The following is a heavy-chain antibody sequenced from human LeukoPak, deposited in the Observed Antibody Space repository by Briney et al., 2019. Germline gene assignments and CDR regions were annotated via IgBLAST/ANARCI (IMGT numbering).Heavy chain of an antibody. CDR2: ISSSSSYI. D-gene: IGHD1-1*01. Sequence: GGSLRLSCAASGFTFSSYSMNWVRQAPGKGLEWVSSISSSSSYIYYADSVKGRFTISRDNAKNSLYLQMSSLRAEDTAVYYCVRDFSLTRLERPFDFWGQGTLVTVYS. CDR3: VRDFSLTRLERPFDF. J-gene: IGHJ4*02. CDR1: GFTFSSYS. V-gene: IGHV3-21*01.